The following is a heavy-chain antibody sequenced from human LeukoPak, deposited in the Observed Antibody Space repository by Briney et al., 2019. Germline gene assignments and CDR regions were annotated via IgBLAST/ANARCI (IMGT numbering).Heavy chain of an antibody. J-gene: IGHJ4*02. V-gene: IGHV3-64D*06. CDR3: VLSTTMVTYFDY. Sequence: PGGSLRLSCSASGFTFSRYSMRWVRQAPGKGLEYVSVISGNGGSTYYADSVKGRFTISRDNSKNTLYLQMSSLRAEDTAVYYCVLSTTMVTYFDYWGQGTLVTVSS. CDR1: GFTFSRYS. D-gene: IGHD5-18*01. CDR2: ISGNGGST.